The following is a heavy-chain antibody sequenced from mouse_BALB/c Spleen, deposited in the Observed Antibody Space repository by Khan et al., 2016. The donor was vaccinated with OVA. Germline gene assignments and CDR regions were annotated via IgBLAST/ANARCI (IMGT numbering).Heavy chain of an antibody. CDR3: TRSYDSFYFDY. V-gene: IGHV1-5*01. D-gene: IGHD2-4*01. J-gene: IGHJ2*01. CDR1: GYSFTSYW. Sequence: EVQLQQPGTVLARPGTSVKMSCKASGYSFTSYWMHWVKQRPGQGLEWIGAIYPGISDTRYNQKFKGKAKLTAVTSASTVSMEFSSQTNEDSAVYYCTRSYDSFYFDYWGQGSTLAVSS. CDR2: IYPGISDT.